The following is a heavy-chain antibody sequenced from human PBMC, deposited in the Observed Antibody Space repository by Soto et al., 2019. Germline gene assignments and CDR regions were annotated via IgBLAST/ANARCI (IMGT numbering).Heavy chain of an antibody. V-gene: IGHV4-59*12. J-gene: IGHJ6*02. Sequence: PSETLSLTCTVSGGSISSYYWSWIRQPPGKGLEWIGYIYYSGSTNYNPSLKSRVTISVDTSKNQFSLKLSSVTAADTALYYCAKERYYDILADSYYNYGMDVWGQGTPVTVSS. CDR1: GGSISSYY. D-gene: IGHD3-9*01. CDR3: AKERYYDILADSYYNYGMDV. CDR2: IYYSGST.